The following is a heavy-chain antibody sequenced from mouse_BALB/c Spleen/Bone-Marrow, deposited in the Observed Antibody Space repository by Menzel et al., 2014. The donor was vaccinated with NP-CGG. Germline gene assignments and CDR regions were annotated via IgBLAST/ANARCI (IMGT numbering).Heavy chain of an antibody. V-gene: IGHV2-5*01. CDR3: ANYDYDQAWFAY. Sequence: VKLMESGPGLVQPSQSLSITCTVSGFSLTSYGVHWVRPSPGKGLEWLGVIWRGGSTDYNAAFMSRLSITKDNSKSQVFFKMNSLQADDTAIYYCANYDYDQAWFAYWGQGTLVTVSA. CDR1: GFSLTSYG. D-gene: IGHD2-4*01. CDR2: IWRGGST. J-gene: IGHJ3*01.